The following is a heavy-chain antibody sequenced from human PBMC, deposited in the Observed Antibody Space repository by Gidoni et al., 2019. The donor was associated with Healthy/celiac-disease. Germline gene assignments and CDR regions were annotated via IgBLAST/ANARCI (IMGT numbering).Heavy chain of an antibody. CDR2: IYTSGST. D-gene: IGHD6-13*01. V-gene: IGHV4-61*02. CDR3: ARDEGFGIAAAGFDY. CDR1: GGSISSGSYY. J-gene: IGHJ4*02. Sequence: QVQLQESGPGLVKPSQTLSLTCPVSGGSISSGSYYWSWIRQPANKGLEWIGRIYTSGSTNYNPSLKSRVTISVDTSKNQFSLKLSSVTAADTAVYYCARDEGFGIAAAGFDYWGQGTLVTVSS.